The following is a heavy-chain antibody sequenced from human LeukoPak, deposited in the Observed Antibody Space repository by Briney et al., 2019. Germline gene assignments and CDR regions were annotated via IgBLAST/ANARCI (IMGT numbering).Heavy chain of an antibody. Sequence: GGSLRLSCAASGVTFSIYWMSWVRQAPGKGLEWVANIKQDGSEKYYVDSVKGRFTISRDNAKNSLYLQMNSLRAEDTAVYYFGVDYGGITIYRVVIMTRYFDYWGQGTLVTVSS. V-gene: IGHV3-7*05. CDR2: IKQDGSEK. J-gene: IGHJ4*02. D-gene: IGHD3-3*01. CDR1: GVTFSIYW. CDR3: GVDYGGITIYRVVIMTRYFDY.